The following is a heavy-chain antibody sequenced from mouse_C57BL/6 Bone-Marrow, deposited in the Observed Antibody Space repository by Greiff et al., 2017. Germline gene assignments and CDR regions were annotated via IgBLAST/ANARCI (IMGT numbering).Heavy chain of an antibody. J-gene: IGHJ4*01. CDR2: IDPGSGGT. CDR1: GYAFTNYL. Sequence: QVHVKQSGAELVRPGTSVKVSCKASGYAFTNYLIGWVKQRPGQGLEWIGVIDPGSGGTNYNEKFKGKATLTADKSSSTAYMQLSSLTSEDSADYFSARTQGHMDYWGQGTTVTVSS. V-gene: IGHV1-54*01. CDR3: ARTQGHMDY. D-gene: IGHD3-3*01.